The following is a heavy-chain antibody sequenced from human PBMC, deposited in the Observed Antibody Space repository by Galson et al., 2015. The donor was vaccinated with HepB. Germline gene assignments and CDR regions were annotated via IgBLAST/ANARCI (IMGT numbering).Heavy chain of an antibody. V-gene: IGHV3-23*01. J-gene: IGHJ4*02. CDR3: AKIKVYSGYDWEDY. CDR1: GFTFSSYD. Sequence: SLRLSCAASGFTFSSYDMSWVRQAPGKGLEWVSTISGSGGSTFYADSVKGRFTISRDNSKNTLYLQMNSLRAEDTAVYYCAKIKVYSGYDWEDYWGQGTLVTVSS. CDR2: ISGSGGST. D-gene: IGHD5-12*01.